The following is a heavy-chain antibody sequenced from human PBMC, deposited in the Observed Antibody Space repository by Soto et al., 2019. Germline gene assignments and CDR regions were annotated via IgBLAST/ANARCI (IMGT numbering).Heavy chain of an antibody. CDR1: GGTFSSYT. CDR2: IIPILGIA. D-gene: IGHD5-12*01. Sequence: ASVKVSCKASGGTFSSYTISWVRQAPGQGLEWMGRIIPILGIANYAQKFQGRVTITADKSTSTAYMELSSLRSEDTAVYYCASPAKPRATISSTSLPYYYYMDVWGKGTTVTVSS. J-gene: IGHJ6*03. CDR3: ASPAKPRATISSTSLPYYYYMDV. V-gene: IGHV1-69*02.